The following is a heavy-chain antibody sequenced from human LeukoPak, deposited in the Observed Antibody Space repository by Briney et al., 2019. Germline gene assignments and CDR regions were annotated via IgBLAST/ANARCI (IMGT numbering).Heavy chain of an antibody. CDR2: ISSSSSYI. CDR1: GFTLRSYS. D-gene: IGHD1-1*01. V-gene: IGHV3-21*01. Sequence: PGGALRLSCAAPGFTLRSYSMKRVPQAPGEGLEWVSSISSSSSYIYYADSVKGRFTISRDNAKNSLYLQMNSLRAEDTAVYYCARDGTTGDYWGQGTLVTVSS. CDR3: ARDGTTGDY. J-gene: IGHJ4*02.